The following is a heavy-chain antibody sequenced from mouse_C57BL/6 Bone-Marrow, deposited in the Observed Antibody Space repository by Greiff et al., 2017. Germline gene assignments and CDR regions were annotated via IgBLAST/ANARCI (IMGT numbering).Heavy chain of an antibody. CDR2: IWRGGST. CDR3: AKKGDWEKDAMDY. CDR1: GFSLTSYG. Sequence: QVQLKQSGPGLVQPSQSLSITCTVSGFSLTSYGVHWVRQSPGKGLEWLGVIWRGGSTDYNAAFMSRLSITKDNSKSQVFFKMNSLQADDTAIYXGAKKGDWEKDAMDYWGQGTSVTVSS. J-gene: IGHJ4*01. V-gene: IGHV2-5*01. D-gene: IGHD4-1*01.